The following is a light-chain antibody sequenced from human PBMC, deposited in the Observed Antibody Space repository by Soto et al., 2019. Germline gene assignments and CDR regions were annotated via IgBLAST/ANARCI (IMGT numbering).Light chain of an antibody. CDR2: GAS. Sequence: EIVLTQSPGTVSLSPGDRATLSCRASQSLSSNYLAWYQQKPGQAPRLLIYGASRRATDIPDRFSGSGSGTDFALTITRLEPADFAVYFCQQYDTFPRTFGQGTKVEIQ. V-gene: IGKV3-20*01. J-gene: IGKJ1*01. CDR1: QSLSSNY. CDR3: QQYDTFPRT.